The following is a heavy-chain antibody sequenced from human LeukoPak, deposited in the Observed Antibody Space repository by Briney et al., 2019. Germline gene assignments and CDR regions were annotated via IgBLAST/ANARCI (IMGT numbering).Heavy chain of an antibody. J-gene: IGHJ4*02. CDR2: IYHSGST. CDR1: GYSISSGYY. V-gene: IGHV4-38-2*02. D-gene: IGHD6-6*01. Sequence: SETLSLTCTVSGYSISSGYYWGWIRQPPGKGLEWIGSIYHSGSTYYNPSLKSRVTILVDTSKNQFSLKLSSVTAADTAVYYCARVEGIELVHDYWGQGTLVTVSS. CDR3: ARVEGIELVHDY.